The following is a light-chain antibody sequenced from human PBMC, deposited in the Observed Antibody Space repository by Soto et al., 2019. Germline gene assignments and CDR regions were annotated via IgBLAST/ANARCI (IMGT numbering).Light chain of an antibody. V-gene: IGLV2-23*01. CDR3: CSFAGSNAWV. J-gene: IGLJ3*02. Sequence: QSALTQPASVSGSPGQPITISCTGTSGDVGTYDLVSWYQHHPGAAPKLMIYEATRRPSGISNRFSGSKSGNTASLTISGLQAEDEAAYYCCSFAGSNAWVFGGGTKLTVL. CDR1: SGDVGTYDL. CDR2: EAT.